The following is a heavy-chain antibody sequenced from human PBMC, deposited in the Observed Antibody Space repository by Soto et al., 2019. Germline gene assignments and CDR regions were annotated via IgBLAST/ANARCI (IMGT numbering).Heavy chain of an antibody. Sequence: EVQLLESGGGLVQPGGSLRLSCAASGFTFSSYAMSWVRQAPGKGLEWVSGIRASGGSTYYADSVRGRFTICRDISKNTLYLQMNSLRADDTAVYYCAKDPNCDYVGGFDIWVQGTMVTVSS. CDR2: IRASGGST. CDR1: GFTFSSYA. CDR3: AKDPNCDYVGGFDI. V-gene: IGHV3-23*01. J-gene: IGHJ3*02. D-gene: IGHD4-17*01.